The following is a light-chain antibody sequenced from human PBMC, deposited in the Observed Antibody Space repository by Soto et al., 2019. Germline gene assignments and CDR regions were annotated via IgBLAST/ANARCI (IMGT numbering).Light chain of an antibody. CDR2: DAS. CDR3: QQRSNWPAT. V-gene: IGKV3-11*01. J-gene: IGKJ1*01. Sequence: DIVLTQSPATLSVSPGATATLSCGASQSVSSYLAWYQQKPGQAPRLLIYDASNRATGIPARFSGSGSGTDFTLTISSLEPEDFAVYYCQQRSNWPATFGQGTKADIK. CDR1: QSVSSY.